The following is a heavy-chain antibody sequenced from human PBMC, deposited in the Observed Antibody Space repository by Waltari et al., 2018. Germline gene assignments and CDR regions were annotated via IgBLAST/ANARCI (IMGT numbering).Heavy chain of an antibody. CDR1: GGSISSSSYY. Sequence: QLQLQESGPGLVKPSETLSLTCTVSGGSISSSSYYWGWIRQPPGKGLEWIGSIYYSGSTDYNPYLNSRVTISVDTSKNQFSLKLSSVTAADTAVYYCARKRNRDGRHAFDIWGQGTMVTVSS. J-gene: IGHJ3*02. CDR3: ARKRNRDGRHAFDI. CDR2: IYYSGST. V-gene: IGHV4-39*01. D-gene: IGHD1-1*01.